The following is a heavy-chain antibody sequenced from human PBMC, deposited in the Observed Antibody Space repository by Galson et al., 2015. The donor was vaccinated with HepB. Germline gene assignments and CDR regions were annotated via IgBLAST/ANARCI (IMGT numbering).Heavy chain of an antibody. J-gene: IGHJ3*01. CDR1: GFTFRSYW. CDR3: ARGGAYGFDV. Sequence: SLRLSCAGSGFTFRSYWINWVRQAPGKGLERVANIKEDGSDKYYVESVKGRFTISRDNAKNSVFLQMNTLRAEDTAVYYCARGGAYGFDVWGQGTMVIVSS. V-gene: IGHV3-7*01. CDR2: IKEDGSDK.